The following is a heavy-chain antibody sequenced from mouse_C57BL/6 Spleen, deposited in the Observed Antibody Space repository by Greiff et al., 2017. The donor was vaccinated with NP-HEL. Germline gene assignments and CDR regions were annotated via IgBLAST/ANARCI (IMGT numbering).Heavy chain of an antibody. CDR3: TSEWADSSRTGAWFAY. CDR1: GYTFTSYW. V-gene: IGHV1-5*01. CDR2: IYPGNSDT. Sequence: EVQLQQSGTVLVRPGASVKMSCKTSGYTFTSYWMHWVKQRPGQGLEWIGDIYPGNSDTSYNQKFKGKAKLTADTSASTAYMEPSSLTNEDSAVYYCTSEWADSSRTGAWFAYWGQGTLVTVSA. D-gene: IGHD3-2*02. J-gene: IGHJ3*01.